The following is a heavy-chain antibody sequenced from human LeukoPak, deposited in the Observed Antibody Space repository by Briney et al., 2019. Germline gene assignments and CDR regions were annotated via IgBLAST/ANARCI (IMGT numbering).Heavy chain of an antibody. CDR1: GITLSNYG. CDR3: AKRGVVIRVILVGFYKEAYYFDS. D-gene: IGHD3-22*01. Sequence: SGGSLRLSCAVSGITLSNYGMSWVRKAPGKGLEWVAGISGSGGGTNYADSVKGRFTVSRDNSKNTLYLQMKSLRAEDTAVYFCAKRGVVIRVILVGFYKEAYYFDSWGQGALVTVSS. CDR2: ISGSGGGT. V-gene: IGHV3-23*01. J-gene: IGHJ4*02.